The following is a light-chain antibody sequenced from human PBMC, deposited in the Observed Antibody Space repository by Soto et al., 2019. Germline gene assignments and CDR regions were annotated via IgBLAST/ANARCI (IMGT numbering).Light chain of an antibody. CDR1: RSDIGGYNY. V-gene: IGLV2-11*01. Sequence: QSVLTQPQSVSGSPGQSVTISCTGTRSDIGGYNYVSWYQQHPGKAPKVLIYGVRERPSGVPDRFSGSKSGSTASLTISGLQAEDEADYYCCSYADRYTYVFGTRTKVTV. CDR3: CSYADRYTYV. CDR2: GVR. J-gene: IGLJ1*01.